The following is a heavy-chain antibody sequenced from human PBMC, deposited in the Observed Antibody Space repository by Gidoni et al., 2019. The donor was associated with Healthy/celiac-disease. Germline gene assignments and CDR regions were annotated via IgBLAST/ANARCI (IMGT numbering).Heavy chain of an antibody. J-gene: IGHJ6*02. CDR1: GYSFTSYW. CDR2: IYPGDSDT. V-gene: IGHV5-51*01. Sequence: EVQLVQSGAEVKKPGESLKISCKGSGYSFTSYWIGWVRQMPGKGLEWMGIIYPGDSDTRYSPSFQGQVTISADKSISTAYLQWSSLKASDTAMYYCARPLVGAPEPYYYYGMDVWGQGTTVTVSS. D-gene: IGHD1-26*01. CDR3: ARPLVGAPEPYYYYGMDV.